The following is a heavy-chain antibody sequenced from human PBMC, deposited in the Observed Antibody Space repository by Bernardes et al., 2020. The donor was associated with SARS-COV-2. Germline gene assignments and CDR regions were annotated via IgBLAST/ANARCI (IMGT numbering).Heavy chain of an antibody. J-gene: IGHJ4*02. CDR2: ISTSSSYI. CDR3: ARVDFSNLYYFDY. V-gene: IGHV3-21*06. CDR1: GFTFSSYT. Sequence: GSLRLSCAASGFTFSSYTMNWVRQAPGKGLEWISSISTSSSYISYSDSVRGRFTISRDNAKNSVSLQMNSLRAEDTAVYYCARVDFSNLYYFDYWGQGT. D-gene: IGHD4-4*01.